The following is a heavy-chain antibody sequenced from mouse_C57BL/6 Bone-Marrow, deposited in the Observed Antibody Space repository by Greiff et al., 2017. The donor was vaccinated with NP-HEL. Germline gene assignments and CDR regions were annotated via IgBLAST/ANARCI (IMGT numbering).Heavy chain of an antibody. V-gene: IGHV5-17*01. CDR3: ANSHYFDY. Sequence: DVKLVESGGGLVKPGGSLKLSCAASGFTFSDYGMHWVRQAPEKGLEWVAYISSGRSTIYYADTVKGRFTISRDNAKNTLFLQMTSLRSEDTAMYYCANSHYFDYWGQGTTLTVSS. J-gene: IGHJ2*01. CDR2: ISSGRSTI. CDR1: GFTFSDYG. D-gene: IGHD6-1*01.